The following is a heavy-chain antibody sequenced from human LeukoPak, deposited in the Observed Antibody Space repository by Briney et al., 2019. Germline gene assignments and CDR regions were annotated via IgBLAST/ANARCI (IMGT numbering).Heavy chain of an antibody. CDR1: GFTFNTFN. Sequence: GGSLRLSCAASGFTFNTFNMNWVRQAPGKGLEWVSSITSGGDYIYYADSVKGRFTTSRDNAKKSLSLQLNSLRVEDTTVYYCARGHYDVLAASYKWTPDDWGQGTLVTLSS. CDR2: ITSGGDYI. D-gene: IGHD3-9*01. V-gene: IGHV3-21*01. J-gene: IGHJ4*02. CDR3: ARGHYDVLAASYKWTPDD.